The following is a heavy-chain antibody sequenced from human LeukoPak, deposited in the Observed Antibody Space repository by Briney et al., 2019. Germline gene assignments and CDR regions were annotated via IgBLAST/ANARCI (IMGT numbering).Heavy chain of an antibody. J-gene: IGHJ4*02. D-gene: IGHD3-22*01. CDR3: ASGYYYYFHY. CDR1: YGSISNYY. Sequence: SETLSLTCTVSYGSISNYYWSWIRQPPGKGLEWIGYIYHSGSVHNPSLKNRVTISVDTSKKQFSLKLSSVTAADTAVYYRASGYYYYFHYWGLGTLVTVSS. V-gene: IGHV4-59*01. CDR2: IYHSGS.